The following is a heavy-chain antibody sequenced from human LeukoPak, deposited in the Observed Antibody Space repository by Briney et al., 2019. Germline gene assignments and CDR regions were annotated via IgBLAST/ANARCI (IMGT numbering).Heavy chain of an antibody. J-gene: IGHJ4*02. Sequence: GGSLRLSCAASGFTFSSYGMSWVRQAPGKGLEWVSVISGSGGSTYYADSVKGRFTISRDNSKNTLYLQMNSLRAEDTAVYYCAKDDYYDTSGYRDWGQGTLVTVSS. CDR2: ISGSGGST. CDR1: GFTFSSYG. D-gene: IGHD3-22*01. V-gene: IGHV3-23*01. CDR3: AKDDYYDTSGYRD.